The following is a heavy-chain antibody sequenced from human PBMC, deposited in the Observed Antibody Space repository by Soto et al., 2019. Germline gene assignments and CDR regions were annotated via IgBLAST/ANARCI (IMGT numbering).Heavy chain of an antibody. CDR3: VKDKPSLAY. J-gene: IGHJ4*02. CDR1: GFTFNSYG. Sequence: GGSLRLSCAASGFTFNSYGMHWVRQAPGKGLEWVAIISSDGSDTYYADSVKGRFAISRDNSKNTVYLQMNSPRTEDTAVYYCVKDKPSLAYWGQGTLVTVSS. CDR2: ISSDGSDT. V-gene: IGHV3-30*18.